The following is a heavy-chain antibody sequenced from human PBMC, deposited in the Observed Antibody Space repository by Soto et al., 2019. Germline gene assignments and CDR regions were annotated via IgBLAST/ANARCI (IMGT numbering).Heavy chain of an antibody. CDR1: GGSISSGGYY. D-gene: IGHD3-3*01. J-gene: IGHJ2*01. CDR3: ARGPDSSPWYFDL. Sequence: QVQLQESGPGLVKPSQTLSLTCTVSGGSISSGGYYWSWIRQHPGKGLEWIGYIYYSGSTYYNPSLKSRVTISVATPKNQFALKLSSVTAADTAVYYCARGPDSSPWYFDLWGRGTLVTVSS. V-gene: IGHV4-31*03. CDR2: IYYSGST.